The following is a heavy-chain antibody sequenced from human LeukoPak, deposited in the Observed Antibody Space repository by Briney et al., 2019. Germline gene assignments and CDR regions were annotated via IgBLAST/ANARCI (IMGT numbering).Heavy chain of an antibody. CDR3: ATSRGYYCGGDCYTFDY. CDR2: IYPGDSDT. Sequence: GESLKISCKGSGYSFTSYWIGWVRQMPGKGLEWMGIIYPGDSDTRYSPSFQGQVTASADKSISTAYLQWSSLKASDTAMYYCATSRGYYCGGDCYTFDYWGQGTLVTVSS. CDR1: GYSFTSYW. D-gene: IGHD2-21*02. J-gene: IGHJ4*02. V-gene: IGHV5-51*01.